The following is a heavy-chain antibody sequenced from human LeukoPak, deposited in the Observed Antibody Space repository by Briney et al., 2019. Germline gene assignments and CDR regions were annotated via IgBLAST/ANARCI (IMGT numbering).Heavy chain of an antibody. CDR3: AKDRDWYYFDY. D-gene: IGHD5-24*01. J-gene: IGHJ4*02. CDR2: ISYDGSNK. Sequence: PGRSLRLSCAASGFTFSSYGMHWVRQAPGKGLEWVAVISYDGSNKYYADSVKGRFTISRDNSKNTLCLQMNSLRAEDTAVYYCAKDRDWYYFDYWGQGTLVTVSS. CDR1: GFTFSSYG. V-gene: IGHV3-30*18.